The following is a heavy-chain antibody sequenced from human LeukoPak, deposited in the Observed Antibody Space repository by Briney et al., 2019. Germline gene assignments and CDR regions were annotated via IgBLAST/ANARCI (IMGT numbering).Heavy chain of an antibody. V-gene: IGHV3-72*01. CDR2: TKNKANSYTT. D-gene: IGHD1-26*01. Sequence: GGSLRLSCAASGFTFSDHYMDWVRQAPGKGLEWVGRTKNKANSYTTEYAASVKGRFTISRDDSKNSLYLQMNSLKTEDTAVYYCARGQYSGSYYYFDYWGQGTLVTVSS. CDR3: ARGQYSGSYYYFDY. J-gene: IGHJ4*02. CDR1: GFTFSDHY.